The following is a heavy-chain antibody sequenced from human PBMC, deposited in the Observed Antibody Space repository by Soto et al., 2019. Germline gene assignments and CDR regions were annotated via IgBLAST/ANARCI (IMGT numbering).Heavy chain of an antibody. CDR3: ARNMDYYYGPGSGNGHGV. D-gene: IGHD3-10*01. Sequence: QVQLVQSGAEVKEPGDSVRVSCEASGYTFSAYYIHWVRQAPGQGLEWMGWINPKFGDTTYAQDCQGRVNMTRDMSSSTVYMELSRLTSDETAIYYCARNMDYYYGPGSGNGHGVWGQGTTVTVFS. CDR2: INPKFGDT. J-gene: IGHJ6*02. V-gene: IGHV1-2*02. CDR1: GYTFSAYY.